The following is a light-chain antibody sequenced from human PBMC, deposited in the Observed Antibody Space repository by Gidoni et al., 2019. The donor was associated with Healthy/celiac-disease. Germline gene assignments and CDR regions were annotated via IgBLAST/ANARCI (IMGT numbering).Light chain of an antibody. Sequence: QSVLTQPPPVSGAPGQRVTISCTGSSSNIGAGYDVHWYQQLPGTAPKLLIYGNSNRPSGVPDRFSGSKSGTTASLAITGRQAEDEADYYCQSYDSSLSGYVFGGGTKLTVL. J-gene: IGLJ3*02. CDR3: QSYDSSLSGYV. CDR1: SSNIGAGYD. V-gene: IGLV1-40*01. CDR2: GNS.